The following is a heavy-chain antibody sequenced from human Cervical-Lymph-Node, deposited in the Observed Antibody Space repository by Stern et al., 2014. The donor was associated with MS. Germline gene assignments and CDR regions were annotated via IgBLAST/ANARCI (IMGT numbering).Heavy chain of an antibody. CDR2: ISSGGNYI. CDR1: GFAFSIYT. V-gene: IGHV3-21*01. CDR3: ARYGPYSGSYQIDL. D-gene: IGHD1-26*01. Sequence: EVQLVESGGGLVKPGGSLRLSCAASGFAFSIYTMNWVRQAPGKGLEWVSSISSGGNYIYYADSVKGRFTMSRANVKNSVFLQMNSLRAEDAAVYYCARYGPYSGSYQIDLWGPGTLVTVSS. J-gene: IGHJ4*02.